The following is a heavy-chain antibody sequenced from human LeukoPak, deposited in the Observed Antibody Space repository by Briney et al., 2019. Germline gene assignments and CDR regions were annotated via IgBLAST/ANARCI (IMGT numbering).Heavy chain of an antibody. CDR2: INPNSGGT. D-gene: IGHD3-10*01. V-gene: IGHV1-2*02. CDR3: ARDQIKSPLLWFGKNRRWFDP. CDR1: GYTFTGYY. Sequence: ASVRVSCKASGYTFTGYYMHWVRQAPGQGLEWMGWINPNSGGTNCAQKFQGRVTMTRDTSISTAYMELSRLRSDDTAVYYCARDQIKSPLLWFGKNRRWFDPWGQGTLVTVSS. J-gene: IGHJ5*02.